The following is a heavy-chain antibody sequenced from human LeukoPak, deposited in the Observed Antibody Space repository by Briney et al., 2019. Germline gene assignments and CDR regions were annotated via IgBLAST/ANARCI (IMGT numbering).Heavy chain of an antibody. V-gene: IGHV2-5*01. CDR2: IYRNDAM. CDR3: AHSRYCTNGVCYPGYYFDD. D-gene: IGHD2-8*01. CDR1: GFSLRTGGVG. Sequence: SGPPLVNPTQTLTLTWTFSGFSLRTGGVGVGWIRQHPGKALGWLALIYRNDAMRYSPTLKSRLATTTATYKNQMVLTTTNMHPVDTATYYCAHSRYCTNGVCYPGYYFDDWGQGTLVTVSS. J-gene: IGHJ4*02.